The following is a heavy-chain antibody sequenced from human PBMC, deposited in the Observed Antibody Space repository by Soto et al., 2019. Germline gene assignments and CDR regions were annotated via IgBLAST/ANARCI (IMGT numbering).Heavy chain of an antibody. Sequence: GGSLRLSCAASGFTFSSYAMHWVRQAPGKGLEWVAVISYDGSNKYYADSVKGRFTISRDNSKNTLYLQMNSLRAEDTAVYYCARVWRYYDSRGRDAFDIWGQGTMVTVSS. J-gene: IGHJ3*02. V-gene: IGHV3-30-3*01. CDR3: ARVWRYYDSRGRDAFDI. CDR1: GFTFSSYA. CDR2: ISYDGSNK. D-gene: IGHD3-22*01.